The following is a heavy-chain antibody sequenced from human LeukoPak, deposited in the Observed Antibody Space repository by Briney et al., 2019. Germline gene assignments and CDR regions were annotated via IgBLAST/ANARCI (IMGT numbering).Heavy chain of an antibody. CDR1: GGSISSYY. J-gene: IGHJ4*02. CDR3: ARVAYCGGDCYEGFDY. V-gene: IGHV4-59*08. Sequence: SETLSLTCTVSGGSISSYYWSWIRQPPGKGLEWIGYIYYSGSTNYNPSLKSRVTISVDTSKNQFSLKLSSVTAADTAVYYCARVAYCGGDCYEGFDYWGQGTLVTVSS. D-gene: IGHD2-21*01. CDR2: IYYSGST.